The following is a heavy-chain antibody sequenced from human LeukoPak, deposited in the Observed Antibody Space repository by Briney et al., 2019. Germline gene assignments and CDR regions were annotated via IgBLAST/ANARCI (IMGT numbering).Heavy chain of an antibody. CDR1: GGSISSYY. CDR3: ARDRGYSSSWYGNAFDI. Sequence: PSETLSLTCTVSGGSISSYYWSWIRQPPGKGLEWIGYIYYSGSTNYNPSLKSRVTISVDTSKNQFSLKLSSVTAADTDVYYCARDRGYSSSWYGNAFDIWGQGTMVTVSS. V-gene: IGHV4-59*01. J-gene: IGHJ3*02. D-gene: IGHD6-13*01. CDR2: IYYSGST.